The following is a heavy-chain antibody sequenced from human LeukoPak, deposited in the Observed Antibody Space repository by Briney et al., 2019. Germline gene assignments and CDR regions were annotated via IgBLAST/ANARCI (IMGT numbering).Heavy chain of an antibody. D-gene: IGHD2-15*01. CDR1: GGSISSYY. V-gene: IGHV4-59*12. CDR3: ARLGQYCSGGSCYYHPGYNWFDP. CDR2: IYYSGST. Sequence: SETLSLTCTVSGGSISSYYWSWIRQPPGKGLEWIGYIYYSGSTNYNPSLKSRVTISVDTSKNQFSLKLSSVTAADTAVYYCARLGQYCSGGSCYYHPGYNWFDPWGQGTLVTVSS. J-gene: IGHJ5*02.